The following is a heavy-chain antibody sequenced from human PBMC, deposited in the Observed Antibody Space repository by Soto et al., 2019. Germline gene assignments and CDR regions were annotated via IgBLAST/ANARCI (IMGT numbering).Heavy chain of an antibody. CDR2: ISPDGNNM. Sequence: EVQLVESGGGLVQPGGSLRLSCTASGLTFSTSWVNWVRQPPGKGLVWVSRISPDGNNMKYADSVKGRFTISRDNAKNTVYLQINGLRAEDTAVYYCVRMGVADTRGDVWGQGTTVTVSS. V-gene: IGHV3-74*03. J-gene: IGHJ6*02. CDR3: VRMGVADTRGDV. CDR1: GLTFSTSW. D-gene: IGHD6-19*01.